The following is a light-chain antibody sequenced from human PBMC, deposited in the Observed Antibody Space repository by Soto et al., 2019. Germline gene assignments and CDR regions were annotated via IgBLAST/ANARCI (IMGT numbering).Light chain of an antibody. V-gene: IGKV3-11*01. CDR3: QQRSNWPREVT. CDR1: QSVSSS. J-gene: IGKJ3*01. Sequence: EIVLTQSPDTLSLSPGERATLSCRASQSVSSSLAWYQQKPGQAPRLLIYDASNRATGIPARFSGSGSGTDFTLTISSLEPEDFAVYYCQQRSNWPREVTFRPGTKVDIK. CDR2: DAS.